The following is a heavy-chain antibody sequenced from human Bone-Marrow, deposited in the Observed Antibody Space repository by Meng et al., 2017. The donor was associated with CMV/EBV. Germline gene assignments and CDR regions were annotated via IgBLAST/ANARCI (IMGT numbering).Heavy chain of an antibody. Sequence: GESLKIYCAASGFTFSDYYMTWIRQAPGKGLEWISYISSSGSTVFFADSVKGRFTISRDNAKKSLYLQMNSLRAEDTAVYYCARDSHPPGFWSGYRPAGFDYWGQGTLVTVSS. CDR3: ARDSHPPGFWSGYRPAGFDY. D-gene: IGHD3-3*01. CDR1: GFTFSDYY. CDR2: ISSSGSTV. J-gene: IGHJ4*02. V-gene: IGHV3-11*01.